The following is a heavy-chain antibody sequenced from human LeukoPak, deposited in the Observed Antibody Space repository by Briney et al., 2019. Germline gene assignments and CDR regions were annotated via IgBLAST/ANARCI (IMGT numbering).Heavy chain of an antibody. D-gene: IGHD2-21*02. V-gene: IGHV1-46*01. Sequence: ASVKVSCKASGYTFTSYYMHWVRQAPGQGFEWMGIINPSGGSTSYAQKFQGRVTMTRDTSTSTVYMELSSLRSEDTAVYYCARAWHIVVATDYWGQGTLVTVSS. CDR1: GYTFTSYY. CDR2: INPSGGST. J-gene: IGHJ4*02. CDR3: ARAWHIVVATDY.